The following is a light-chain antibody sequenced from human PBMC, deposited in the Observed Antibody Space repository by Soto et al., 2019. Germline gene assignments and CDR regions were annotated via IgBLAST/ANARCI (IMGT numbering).Light chain of an antibody. V-gene: IGKV1-NL1*01. CDR1: QGISNH. CDR3: QQYGSSQIT. J-gene: IGKJ5*01. Sequence: DIPLTQSPSFLSASVGDRVTITCRASQGISNHFAWYQQKPGNAPRLLIYGASNRATGIPDRFSGSGSGTDFTLTISRLEPEDFAVYYCQQYGSSQITFGQGTRLEIK. CDR2: GAS.